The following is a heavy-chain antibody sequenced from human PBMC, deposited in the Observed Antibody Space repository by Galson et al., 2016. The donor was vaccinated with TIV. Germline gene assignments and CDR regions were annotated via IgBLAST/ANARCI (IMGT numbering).Heavy chain of an antibody. D-gene: IGHD3-22*01. CDR1: EYTFSDYY. V-gene: IGHV1-2*02. CDR2: IDPIGRGT. Sequence: SVKVSCKASEYTFSDYYIHWVRQAPGQGLEWMGCIDPIGRGTRYAQKFQGRVTMTRDTSISTAYMELSRLRSDDTAVYYCARGRNTYHFDIPFDYWGQGAQVTVSS. CDR3: ARGRNTYHFDIPFDY. J-gene: IGHJ4*02.